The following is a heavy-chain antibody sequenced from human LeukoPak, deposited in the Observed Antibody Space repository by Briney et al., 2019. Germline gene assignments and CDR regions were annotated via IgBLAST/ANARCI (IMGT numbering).Heavy chain of an antibody. CDR3: AKDIRSDS. CDR2: ISGSGGST. Sequence: PGGSLRLSRAASKFSFSSYAMNWVRQAPGKGLEWVSTISGSGGSTYYADSVKGRFTISRDNSKSTLYLQMNSLRAEDTAVYYCAKDIRSDSWGQGTLVTVSS. J-gene: IGHJ5*01. V-gene: IGHV3-23*01. CDR1: KFSFSSYA.